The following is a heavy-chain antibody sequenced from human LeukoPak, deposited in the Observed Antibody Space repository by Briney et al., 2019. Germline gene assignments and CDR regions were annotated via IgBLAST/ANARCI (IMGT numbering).Heavy chain of an antibody. CDR1: SGSLSSTSYY. CDR2: MYYSGST. J-gene: IGHJ4*02. CDR3: AREMRSPRGGFDY. Sequence: SEPVSLLCTVSSGSLSSTSYYWGWIRQPPGMGLEWIGSMYYSGSTYYNPSLKSRVTISVDTSKSQFSLKLSSVTAADTAVYYCAREMRSPRGGFDYWDQGTLVTVSS. V-gene: IGHV4-39*07. D-gene: IGHD3-10*01.